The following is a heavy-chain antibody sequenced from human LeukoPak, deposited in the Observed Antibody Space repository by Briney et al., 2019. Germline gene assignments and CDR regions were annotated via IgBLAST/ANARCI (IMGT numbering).Heavy chain of an antibody. CDR2: FDPEDGET. CDR3: ATDGFRWELLRWRNYKEY. CDR1: GYTLTELS. D-gene: IGHD1-26*01. Sequence: VASVKVSCEVSGYTLTELSMHWVRQAPGKGLEWMGGFDPEDGETIYAQKFQGRVTMTEDTSTDTAYMELSSLRSEDTAVYYCATDGFRWELLRWRNYKEYWGQGTLVTVSS. V-gene: IGHV1-24*01. J-gene: IGHJ4*02.